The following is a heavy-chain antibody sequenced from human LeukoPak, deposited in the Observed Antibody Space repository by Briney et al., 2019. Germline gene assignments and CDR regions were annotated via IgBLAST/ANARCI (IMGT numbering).Heavy chain of an antibody. D-gene: IGHD5-12*01. CDR2: ISYDGSNK. CDR1: GFTSSTYG. Sequence: PGRSLRLSCAASGFTSSTYGMHWVRQVPGKGLEWVATISYDGSNKYHSDSVKGRFTISRDNSKNTLYLQVNSLRAEDTAVYYCAKDGSSGFDYYFHYWGQGTLVTVFS. J-gene: IGHJ4*02. CDR3: AKDGSSGFDYYFHY. V-gene: IGHV3-30*18.